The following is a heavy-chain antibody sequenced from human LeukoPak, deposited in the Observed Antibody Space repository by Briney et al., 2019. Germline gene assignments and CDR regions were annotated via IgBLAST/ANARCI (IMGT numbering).Heavy chain of an antibody. V-gene: IGHV3-48*03. CDR2: ISTSGSTS. Sequence: PGESLRLSCAASGFTFSDYEMNWVRQAPGKGLEWVSYISTSGSTSYYADSVRGRFTISSDNAKSSPYLQMNSLRAEDTAVYYCARDASLRPFDPWGQGTLVTVSS. J-gene: IGHJ5*02. CDR3: ARDASLRPFDP. CDR1: GFTFSDYE.